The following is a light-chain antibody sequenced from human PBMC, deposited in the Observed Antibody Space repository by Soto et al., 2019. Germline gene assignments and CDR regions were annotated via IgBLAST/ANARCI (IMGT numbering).Light chain of an antibody. CDR1: QSLRSSY. CDR2: GAS. J-gene: IGKJ2*01. CDR3: QQHGTSPYT. Sequence: EVMFTQSPNTLTLSPGERATRASSASQSLRSSYLAWYQRKPGQAPRLLMFGASRRATGIPDRFNGSGSGTDFILTISRLEPEDVAVYYCQQHGTSPYTFGQGT. V-gene: IGKV3-20*01.